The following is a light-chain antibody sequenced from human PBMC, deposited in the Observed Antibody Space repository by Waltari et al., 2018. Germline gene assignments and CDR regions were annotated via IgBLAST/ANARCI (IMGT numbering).Light chain of an antibody. J-gene: IGKJ4*01. CDR2: DAS. Sequence: EIVMTQSPVTLSVSLGERATLPCRSSRIVSSDLAWYQQKPGQAPRLLIYDASTRAAGLAARFSASGSGTEFTLTISSLQSEDFAVYYCQQYKYWPPLTFGGGTK. CDR1: RIVSSD. V-gene: IGKV3-15*01. CDR3: QQYKYWPPLT.